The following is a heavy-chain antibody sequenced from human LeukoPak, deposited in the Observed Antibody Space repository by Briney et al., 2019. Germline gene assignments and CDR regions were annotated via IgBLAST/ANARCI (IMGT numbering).Heavy chain of an antibody. CDR1: GYTFTSYD. D-gene: IGHD1-26*01. CDR2: MNPNSGNT. Sequence: ASVKVSCKASGYTFTSYDINWVRQATGQGLEWMGWMNPNSGNTGYAQKFQGRVTITRNTSISTAYMELSSLRSEDPAVYYCASTWEPELPHDAFDIWGQGTMVTVSS. V-gene: IGHV1-8*03. J-gene: IGHJ3*02. CDR3: ASTWEPELPHDAFDI.